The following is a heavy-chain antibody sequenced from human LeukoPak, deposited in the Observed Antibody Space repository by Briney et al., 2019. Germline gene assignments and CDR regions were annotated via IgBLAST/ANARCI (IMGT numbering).Heavy chain of an antibody. CDR3: ARDAGLRFLEWYRDRGDWFDP. Sequence: EASVKVSCKASGYTFTSYDINWVRQATGQGLEWMGWMNPNSGNTGYAQKFQGRVTMTRDASTSTVYMELSSLRSEDTAVYYCARDAGLRFLEWYRDRGDWFDPWGQGTLVTVSS. D-gene: IGHD3-3*01. CDR1: GYTFTSYD. J-gene: IGHJ5*02. CDR2: MNPNSGNT. V-gene: IGHV1-8*01.